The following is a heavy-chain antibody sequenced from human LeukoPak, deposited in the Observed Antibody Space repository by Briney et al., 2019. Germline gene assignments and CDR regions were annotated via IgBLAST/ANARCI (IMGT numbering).Heavy chain of an antibody. Sequence: SETLSLTCAVYGGSFSGYYWSWIRQPPGKGLEWIGEINHSGSTNYNPSLKSRVTISVDTSKNQFSLKLSSVTAADTAVYYCASSGYPPGWFDPWGQGTLVTVSS. J-gene: IGHJ5*02. CDR1: GGSFSGYY. CDR3: ASSGYPPGWFDP. D-gene: IGHD6-25*01. V-gene: IGHV4-34*01. CDR2: INHSGST.